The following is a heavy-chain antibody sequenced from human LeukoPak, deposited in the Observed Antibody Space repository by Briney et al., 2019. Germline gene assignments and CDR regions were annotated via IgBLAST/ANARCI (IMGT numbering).Heavy chain of an antibody. CDR1: GVSISSYY. CDR2: IYYSGST. V-gene: IGHV4-59*01. CDR3: ARGPFYDILIGRYLPFDP. J-gene: IGHJ5*02. Sequence: SETLSLTCTVSGVSISSYYWSWIRQPPGKGLEWIGYIYYSGSTNYNPSLKSRVTISVDTSKNQFSLKLSSVTAADTAVYYCARGPFYDILIGRYLPFDPWGQGTLVTVSS. D-gene: IGHD3-9*01.